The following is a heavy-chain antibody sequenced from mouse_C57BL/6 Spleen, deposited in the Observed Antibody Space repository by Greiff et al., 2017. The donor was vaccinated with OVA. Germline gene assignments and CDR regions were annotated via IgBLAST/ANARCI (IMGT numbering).Heavy chain of an antibody. Sequence: VQLQQSGAELVRPGASVKLSCKASGYTFTDYYINWVKQRPGQGLEWIARIYPGSGNTYYNEKFKGKATLTAEKSSSTAYMQLSSLTSEDSAVYFCARDGNYYWGQGTTLTVSS. J-gene: IGHJ2*01. V-gene: IGHV1-76*01. CDR2: IYPGSGNT. CDR3: ARDGNYY. CDR1: GYTFTDYY. D-gene: IGHD2-1*01.